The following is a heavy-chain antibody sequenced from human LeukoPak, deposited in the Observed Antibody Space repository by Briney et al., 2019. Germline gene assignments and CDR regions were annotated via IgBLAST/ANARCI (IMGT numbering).Heavy chain of an antibody. D-gene: IGHD3-10*01. CDR2: INHSGST. CDR3: ARGQLLWFGELANWFDP. Sequence: SETLSLTCAVYGGSFSGYYWSWLRQPPGKGLEWIGEINHSGSTNYNPSLKSRVTISVDTSKNQFSLKLSSVTAADTAVYYCARGQLLWFGELANWFDPWGQGTLVTVSS. J-gene: IGHJ5*02. V-gene: IGHV4-34*01. CDR1: GGSFSGYY.